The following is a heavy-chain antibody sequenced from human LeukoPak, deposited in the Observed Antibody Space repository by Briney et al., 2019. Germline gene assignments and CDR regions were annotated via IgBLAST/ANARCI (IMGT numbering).Heavy chain of an antibody. CDR3: AKDWNKKLALEWYPRTPNFDY. Sequence: PGGSLRLSCAASGFTFSSYAMHWVRQAPGKGLEWVAVISYDGSNKYYADSVKGRFTISRDNSKNTLYLQMNSLRAEDTAVYYCAKDWNKKLALEWYPRTPNFDYWGQGTLVTVSS. V-gene: IGHV3-30*14. J-gene: IGHJ4*02. CDR1: GFTFSSYA. CDR2: ISYDGSNK. D-gene: IGHD3-3*01.